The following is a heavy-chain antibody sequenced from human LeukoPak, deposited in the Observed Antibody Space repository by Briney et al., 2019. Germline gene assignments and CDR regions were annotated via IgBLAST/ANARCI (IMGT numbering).Heavy chain of an antibody. CDR2: ISGSGHII. D-gene: IGHD3-22*01. CDR3: ARTRGPLLPEH. CDR1: GFTFSDSY. Sequence: LRLSCAASGFTFSDSYMSWIRQSPGKGLEWVSHISGSGHIIYYADSMKGRFTISRDNAKNSLYLQMNSLRAEDTAVYYCARTRGPLLPEHWGQGTLVTVSS. J-gene: IGHJ1*01. V-gene: IGHV3-11*04.